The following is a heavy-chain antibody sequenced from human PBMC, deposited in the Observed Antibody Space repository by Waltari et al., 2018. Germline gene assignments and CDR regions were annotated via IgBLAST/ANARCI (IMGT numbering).Heavy chain of an antibody. CDR3: ARHGTRITMTSSFHY. V-gene: IGHV4-38-2*01. Sequence: QVQLQESGPGLVKPSETLSLTCVLSGYSISRGYYWGWIRQPPGKGLERIGSIYHSGSTYYNPSLKSRVTMSIDTSRNQFSLKLTSVTAADTAVYYCARHGTRITMTSSFHYWGQGTLVTVSS. D-gene: IGHD3-3*01. CDR1: GYSISRGYY. CDR2: IYHSGST. J-gene: IGHJ4*02.